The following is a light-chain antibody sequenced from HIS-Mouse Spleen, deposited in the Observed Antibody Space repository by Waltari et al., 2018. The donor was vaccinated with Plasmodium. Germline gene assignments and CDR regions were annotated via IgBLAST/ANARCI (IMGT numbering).Light chain of an antibody. CDR1: QIVSSY. Sequence: DIVFTQSPPTLPLSPGECATLSCRASQIVSSYLAWYQQKPGQAPRLLIYDASNRATGIPARFSGSGSGTDFTLTISSLEPEDFAVYYCQQRSNWPSLTFGGGTKVEIK. CDR2: DAS. CDR3: QQRSNWPSLT. V-gene: IGKV3-11*01. J-gene: IGKJ4*01.